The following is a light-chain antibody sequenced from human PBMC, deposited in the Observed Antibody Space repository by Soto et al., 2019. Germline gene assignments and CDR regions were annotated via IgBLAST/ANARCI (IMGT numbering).Light chain of an antibody. Sequence: QSALTQPASESGSPGQSITISCTGTSSDVGGYNYVSWYQQHPGKAPKLMIYEVSNRPSGVSNRFSGSKSGNTASLTISGLQAEDEADYYCSSYTSNSTHVVFGGGTKLTVL. CDR1: SSDVGGYNY. J-gene: IGLJ2*01. V-gene: IGLV2-14*01. CDR3: SSYTSNSTHVV. CDR2: EVS.